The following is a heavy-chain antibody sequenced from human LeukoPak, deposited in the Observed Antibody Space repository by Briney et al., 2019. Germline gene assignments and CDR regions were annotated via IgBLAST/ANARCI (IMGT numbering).Heavy chain of an antibody. Sequence: ASVKVSCKVSGYTLTELSMHWVRQAPGKGLEWMGGFDPEDGETIYAQKFQGRVTMTEDTSTDTAYMELSSLRSGDTAVYYCATSVRGVIIPIHYWGQGTLVTVSS. CDR3: ATSVRGVIIPIHY. J-gene: IGHJ4*02. V-gene: IGHV1-24*01. CDR1: GYTLTELS. CDR2: FDPEDGET. D-gene: IGHD3-10*01.